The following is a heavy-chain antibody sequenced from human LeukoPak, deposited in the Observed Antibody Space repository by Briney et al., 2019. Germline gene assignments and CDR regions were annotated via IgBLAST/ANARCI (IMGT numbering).Heavy chain of an antibody. J-gene: IGHJ4*02. Sequence: GGSLSLSWAASGFTFSSYGLHWVRKPPGKGLEGVEIISYDGSDRNYADSVKGRFTISRDNSKNTLFLQMNSLRAEDTAVYYCARDAAPQRWLQLYYFDYWGQGILVTVSS. V-gene: IGHV3-33*05. D-gene: IGHD5-24*01. CDR2: ISYDGSDR. CDR1: GFTFSSYG. CDR3: ARDAAPQRWLQLYYFDY.